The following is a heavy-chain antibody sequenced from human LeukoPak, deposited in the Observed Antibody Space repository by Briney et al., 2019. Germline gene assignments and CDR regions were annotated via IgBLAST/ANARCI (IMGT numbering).Heavy chain of an antibody. Sequence: GGSLRLSCAASGFTFSSYAMSWVRQTPGKGLEWVANIKQDGSEKYYVDSVKGRFTISRDNAKNSLYLQMNSLRAEDTAVYYCAREPGVLYYDSSGPVGYYFDYWGQGTLVTVSS. J-gene: IGHJ4*02. CDR1: GFTFSSYA. CDR2: IKQDGSEK. CDR3: AREPGVLYYDSSGPVGYYFDY. V-gene: IGHV3-7*01. D-gene: IGHD3-22*01.